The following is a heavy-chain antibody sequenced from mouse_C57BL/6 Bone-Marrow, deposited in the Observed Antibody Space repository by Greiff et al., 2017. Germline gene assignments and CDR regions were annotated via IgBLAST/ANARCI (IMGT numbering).Heavy chain of an antibody. J-gene: IGHJ3*01. CDR1: GYTFTSYW. V-gene: IGHV1-50*01. Sequence: QVHVKQPGAELVKPGASVKLSCKASGYTFTSYWMQWVKQRPGQGLEWIGEIDPSDSYTNYNQKFKGKATLTVDTSSSTAYMQLSSLTSEDSAVYYCARFGTTVVETYSFAYWGQGTLVTVSA. CDR3: ARFGTTVVETYSFAY. D-gene: IGHD1-1*01. CDR2: IDPSDSYT.